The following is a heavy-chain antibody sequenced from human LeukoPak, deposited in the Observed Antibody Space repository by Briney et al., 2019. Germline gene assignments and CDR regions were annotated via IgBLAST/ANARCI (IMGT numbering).Heavy chain of an antibody. CDR2: ISSSSSTI. Sequence: RHSCAASGFIFMSYEMYWVRQAPGKGLEWVSYISSSSSTIHYADSVKGRFTISRDNAKNSLYLQMNSLRAEDTAVYYCARALPSSRYFFDYWGQGTCVTGSS. V-gene: IGHV3-48*03. D-gene: IGHD6-13*01. CDR1: GFIFMSYE. J-gene: IGHJ4*02. CDR3: ARALPSSRYFFDY.